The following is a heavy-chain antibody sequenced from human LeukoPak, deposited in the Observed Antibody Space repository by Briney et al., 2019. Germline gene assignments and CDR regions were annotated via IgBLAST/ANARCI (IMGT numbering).Heavy chain of an antibody. V-gene: IGHV3-13*04. CDR2: IDTAGGT. J-gene: IGHJ3*02. Sequence: GGSLRLSCAASGFIFSSYDMHWVRQGPGKGLEWVSGIDTAGGTYYAGSVKGRFTISRENAKNSFYLQMNSLRAGDTAVYFCTRRVRGLGSYSGAFDIWGQGTMVTVSS. CDR3: TRRVRGLGSYSGAFDI. D-gene: IGHD3-10*01. CDR1: GFIFSSYD.